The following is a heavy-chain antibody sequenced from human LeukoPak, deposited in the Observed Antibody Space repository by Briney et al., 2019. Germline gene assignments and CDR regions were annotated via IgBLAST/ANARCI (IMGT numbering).Heavy chain of an antibody. Sequence: PSETLPLTCAVSGYSISSGYYWGWIRQPPGKGREWIGSIYHSGSTYYNPSLKSRVTISVDSSKNQFSLKLSSVTAADTAVYYCARGCYDFWSGYCHFDYWGQGTLVTVSS. D-gene: IGHD3-3*01. CDR2: IYHSGST. CDR1: GYSISSGYY. V-gene: IGHV4-38-2*01. J-gene: IGHJ4*02. CDR3: ARGCYDFWSGYCHFDY.